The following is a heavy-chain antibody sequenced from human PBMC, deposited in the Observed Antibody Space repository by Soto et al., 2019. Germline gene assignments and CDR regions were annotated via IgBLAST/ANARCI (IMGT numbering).Heavy chain of an antibody. D-gene: IGHD6-19*01. V-gene: IGHV1-18*01. Sequence: ASVKVSCKASGYTFTSYGISWVRQAPGQGLEWMGWISAYNGNTNYAQKLQGRVTMTTDTSTSTAYVELRSLRSDDTAVYYCARDLLAVAGTMRGTTDWGQGTLVTVSS. J-gene: IGHJ4*02. CDR3: ARDLLAVAGTMRGTTD. CDR2: ISAYNGNT. CDR1: GYTFTSYG.